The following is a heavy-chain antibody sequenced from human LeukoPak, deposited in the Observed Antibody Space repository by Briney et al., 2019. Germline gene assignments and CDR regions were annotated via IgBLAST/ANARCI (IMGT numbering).Heavy chain of an antibody. J-gene: IGHJ3*02. CDR3: ARDRGRGTYWDAFDI. CDR1: GFTVSNYD. V-gene: IGHV3-13*04. D-gene: IGHD1-26*01. CDR2: VTTAGDT. Sequence: PGGSLRLSCAASGFTVSNYDMHWVRQAAGKGLEWVSVVTTAGDTYYSGSVKGRFTISRDNAKNSLYLQMNSLRAEDTAVYYCARDRGRGTYWDAFDIWGQGTMVTVSS.